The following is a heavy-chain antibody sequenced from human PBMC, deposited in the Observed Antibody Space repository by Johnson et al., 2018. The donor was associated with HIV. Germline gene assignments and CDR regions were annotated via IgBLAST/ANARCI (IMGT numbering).Heavy chain of an antibody. V-gene: IGHV3-23*04. Sequence: VQLVESGGGVVQPGRSLRLSCAASGFTFSSYGMHWVRQAPGKGLEWVSAISGSGGSTYYADSVKGRFTISRDNSKNTLYLQMNNLRAGDTAVYYCATSISTPPGAFDIWGQGTMVTVSS. D-gene: IGHD6-6*01. CDR1: GFTFSSYG. CDR3: ATSISTPPGAFDI. J-gene: IGHJ3*02. CDR2: ISGSGGST.